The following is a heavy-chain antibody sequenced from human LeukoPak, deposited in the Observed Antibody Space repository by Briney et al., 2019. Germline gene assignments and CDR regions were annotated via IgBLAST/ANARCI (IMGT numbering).Heavy chain of an antibody. J-gene: IGHJ4*02. CDR3: AKADEMNMDY. D-gene: IGHD2/OR15-2a*01. CDR1: GFTFSRYG. CDR2: IWYDGSIK. Sequence: GESLRLSCAASGFTFSRYGMHWVRQAPGKGLEWVAVIWYDGSIKYYADSVKGRFTISKDNSKNTLYLQMNSLRAEDTAVYYCAKADEMNMDYWGQGTLVTVSS. V-gene: IGHV3-33*06.